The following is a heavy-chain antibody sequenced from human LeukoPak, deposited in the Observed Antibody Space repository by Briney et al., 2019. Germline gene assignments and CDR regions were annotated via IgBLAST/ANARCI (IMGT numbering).Heavy chain of an antibody. CDR1: GVSISSYY. Sequence: SETLSLTCTVSGVSISSYYWSWIRQPPGKGLEWIGYIYYSGSTNYNPSLKSRVTISIDTSKNQFSLKLSSVTAADTAVYYCARGGSSPFDYWGQGTLVTVSS. CDR2: IYYSGST. D-gene: IGHD6-6*01. J-gene: IGHJ4*02. V-gene: IGHV4-59*01. CDR3: ARGGSSPFDY.